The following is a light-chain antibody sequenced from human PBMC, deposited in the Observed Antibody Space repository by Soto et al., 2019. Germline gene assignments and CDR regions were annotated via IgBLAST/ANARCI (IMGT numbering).Light chain of an antibody. CDR3: QSYDSSLSGVV. CDR2: DNS. V-gene: IGLV1-40*01. CDR1: TSNIGAGYD. Sequence: QSVLTQPPSVSGAPGQRVTISCTGSTSNIGAGYDVHWYQQLPGTAPKLLIYDNSNRPSGVPHRFSGSKSGTSASLAITGLQTEDEADYYCQSYDSSLSGVVFGGGTKLTVL. J-gene: IGLJ2*01.